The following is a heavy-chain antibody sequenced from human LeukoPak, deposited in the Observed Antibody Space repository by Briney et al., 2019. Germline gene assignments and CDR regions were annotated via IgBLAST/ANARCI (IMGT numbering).Heavy chain of an antibody. V-gene: IGHV1-24*01. Sequence: ASVKVSCKVSGYTLTELSMHWVRQAPGKGLEWMGGFDPEDGETIYAQKFQGRVTMTEDTSTDTAYMELSSLRSEDTAVYYCATLHIAAAGDGLLMDVWGKGTMVTVSS. CDR1: GYTLTELS. J-gene: IGHJ6*03. CDR2: FDPEDGET. D-gene: IGHD6-13*01. CDR3: ATLHIAAAGDGLLMDV.